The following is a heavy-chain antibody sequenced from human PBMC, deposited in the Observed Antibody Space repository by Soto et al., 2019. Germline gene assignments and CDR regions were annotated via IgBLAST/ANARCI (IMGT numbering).Heavy chain of an antibody. CDR1: GITFGGYW. V-gene: IGHV3-74*01. CDR3: ATVFEH. J-gene: IGHJ4*02. Sequence: EVQLVECGGGSVQPGVSLRLSCVASGITFGGYWMHWVRQVPGKGLVWVARVDSDGSGTSYADSVKGRFTISRDNAKNTLYLQMNSLRVEDTAVYYCATVFEHWAQGIPVTVSS. CDR2: VDSDGSGT.